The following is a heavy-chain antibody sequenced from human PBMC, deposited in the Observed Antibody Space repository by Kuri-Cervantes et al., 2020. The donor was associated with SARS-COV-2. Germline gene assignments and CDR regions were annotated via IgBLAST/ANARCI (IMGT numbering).Heavy chain of an antibody. J-gene: IGHJ3*02. CDR2: INPNSGNT. V-gene: IGHV1-8*02. CDR3: ARAMAGTRDAFDI. D-gene: IGHD6-19*01. CDR1: GYTFTGYY. Sequence: ASVKVSCKASGYTFTGYYMYWVRQAPGQGLEWMGRINPNSGNTGYAQKFQGRVTMTRNTSISTAYMELSSLRSEDTAVYYCARAMAGTRDAFDIWGQGTMVTGSS.